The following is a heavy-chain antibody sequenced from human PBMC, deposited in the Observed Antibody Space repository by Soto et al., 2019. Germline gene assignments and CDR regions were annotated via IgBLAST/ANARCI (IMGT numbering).Heavy chain of an antibody. V-gene: IGHV6-1*01. CDR3: ARGPGRITIFGVVTLGIYVGYFDY. D-gene: IGHD3-3*01. Sequence: SQTLSLTCAISGDSVSSNSAAWNGIRQSPSRGLEWLGRTYYRSKWYNDYAVSVKSRITINPDTSKNQFSLQLNSVTPEDTAVYYCARGPGRITIFGVVTLGIYVGYFDYWGQGTLVTVSS. J-gene: IGHJ4*02. CDR2: TYYRSKWYN. CDR1: GDSVSSNSAA.